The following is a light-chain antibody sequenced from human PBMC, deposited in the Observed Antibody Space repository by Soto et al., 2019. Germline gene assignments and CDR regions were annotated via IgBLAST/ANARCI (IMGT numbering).Light chain of an antibody. J-gene: IGKJ5*01. CDR3: QQYVTSPAIT. CDR1: QDIDIS. Sequence: DIQMTQSPSTLSVSVVDRVTITCRASQDIDISLALFQQRPGKAPKVLIYAASGLVTGVPPTFSGSGSGTEFTLTISSVQPDDFAVYYCQQYVTSPAITCGQGTRLEIK. V-gene: IGKV1-5*01. CDR2: AAS.